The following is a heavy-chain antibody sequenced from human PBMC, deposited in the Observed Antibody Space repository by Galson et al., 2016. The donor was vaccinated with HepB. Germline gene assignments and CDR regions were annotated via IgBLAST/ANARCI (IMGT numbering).Heavy chain of an antibody. Sequence: SVKVSCKASGYTFTSYYMHWVRQAPGQGLEWMGIINPSGGSTSYAQNFQGRVTMTRDTSTSTVYMELSSLRSEDSAMYYCAREGATSIGDFGSWGQGTLVTVSS. CDR3: AREGATSIGDFGS. CDR2: INPSGGST. J-gene: IGHJ4*02. D-gene: IGHD1-26*01. V-gene: IGHV1-46*01. CDR1: GYTFTSYY.